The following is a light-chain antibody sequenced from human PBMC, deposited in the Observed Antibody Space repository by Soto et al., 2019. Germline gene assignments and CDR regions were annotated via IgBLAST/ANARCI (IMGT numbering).Light chain of an antibody. CDR2: NDR. CDR3: QVWDDRGLHVV. J-gene: IGLJ3*02. CDR1: NIGYKR. Sequence: SYELTQAPSVSVAPGHTARLTCGGDNIGYKRVHWYQQRPGQAPVLVVYNDRDRPSGIPERCSGSNSGNTATLTTSRVEGVDEADYYCQVWDDRGLHVVVGGGNKVTVL. V-gene: IGLV3-21*02.